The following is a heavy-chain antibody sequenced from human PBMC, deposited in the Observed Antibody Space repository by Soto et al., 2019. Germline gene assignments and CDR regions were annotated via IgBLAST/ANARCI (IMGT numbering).Heavy chain of an antibody. J-gene: IGHJ4*02. CDR3: ARGTSCSCDTCYDLGATKFDH. V-gene: IGHV3-48*01. CDR1: GFTFSIYS. CDR2: ISHTGSTI. D-gene: IGHD2-21*02. Sequence: EVQLVESGGVLVQPGGSLRLSCAASGFTFSIYSLNWVRQAPGKGLEWISYISHTGSTIYYADSVKGRFTVSRDNAKYSLYLQMNSLRAEDTAIYYCARGTSCSCDTCYDLGATKFDHWGQGTLVAVSS.